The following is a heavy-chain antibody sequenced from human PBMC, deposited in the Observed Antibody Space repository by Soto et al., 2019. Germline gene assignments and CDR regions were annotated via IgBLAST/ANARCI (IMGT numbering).Heavy chain of an antibody. V-gene: IGHV3-48*04. J-gene: IGHJ5*02. CDR3: ARTYGTGRLNWFDP. Sequence: GSLRLSCAASGFIFSSYDMNWVRQAPGKGQEWDSYISSGSGNILYADSVKGRFTISRDNCENSLYLQMNSLRADFSVVFYCARTYGTGRLNWFDPWGQGTLVTVSS. D-gene: IGHD3-10*01. CDR2: ISSGSGNI. CDR1: GFIFSSYD.